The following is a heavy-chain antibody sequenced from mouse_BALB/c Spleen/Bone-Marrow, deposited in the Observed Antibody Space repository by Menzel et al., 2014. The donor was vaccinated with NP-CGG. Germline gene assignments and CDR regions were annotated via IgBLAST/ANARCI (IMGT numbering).Heavy chain of an antibody. CDR3: ARYGNYYFDY. D-gene: IGHD2-1*01. Sequence: QVQLQQSGPELVKPGASVKISCKASGYTFTDYYINWVKQKPGQGPEWIGWIYPGSGNTKYNEKFKGKAALTVDTSSSTAYMQLSSLTSEDTAVYFCARYGNYYFDYWGQGTTLTVSS. V-gene: IGHV1-84*02. CDR2: IYPGSGNT. CDR1: GYTFTDYY. J-gene: IGHJ2*01.